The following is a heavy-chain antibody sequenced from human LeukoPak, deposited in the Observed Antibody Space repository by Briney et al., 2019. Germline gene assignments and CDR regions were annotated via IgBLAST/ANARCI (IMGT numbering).Heavy chain of an antibody. CDR1: GGSISNYY. D-gene: IGHD2-15*01. J-gene: IGHJ4*02. CDR2: ISYSGST. V-gene: IGHV4-59*01. Sequence: SETLSLTCTVSGGSISNYYWSWIRQPPGKGLEWIGYISYSGSTNYNPSLKSRVTISVDTSKNQFSLKLTSVTAADTAVYYCARGAGVAHPAYWGQGILVTVSS. CDR3: ARGAGVAHPAY.